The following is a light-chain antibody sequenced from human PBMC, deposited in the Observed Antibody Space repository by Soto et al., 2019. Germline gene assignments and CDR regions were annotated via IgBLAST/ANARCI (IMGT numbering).Light chain of an antibody. Sequence: DIQLIQSPSSLSASVGDRVTITCRAKMRISNYLNWYQQRPGKASKLLISGASTLQSGVPSRFSGSGSGADFTLTISSLQPDDSATYYCQQSHSTPLTFGRGTKLEIK. V-gene: IGKV1-39*01. CDR3: QQSHSTPLT. CDR1: MRISNY. CDR2: GAS. J-gene: IGKJ4*01.